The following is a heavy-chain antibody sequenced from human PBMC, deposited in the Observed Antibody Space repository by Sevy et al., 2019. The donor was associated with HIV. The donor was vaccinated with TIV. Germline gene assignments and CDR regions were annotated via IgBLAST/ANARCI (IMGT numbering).Heavy chain of an antibody. D-gene: IGHD1-26*01. Sequence: SETLSLTCTVSGGSITSLYWNWIRQPPGKGLEWIANIYYNGHINYNPSRKSRATLSLDTSKNQYSLRLSAVTAADTARYYCAGENAWGRGYSWGQGTLVTVSS. CDR1: GGSITSLY. J-gene: IGHJ4*02. V-gene: IGHV4-59*08. CDR2: IYYNGHI. CDR3: AGENAWGRGYS.